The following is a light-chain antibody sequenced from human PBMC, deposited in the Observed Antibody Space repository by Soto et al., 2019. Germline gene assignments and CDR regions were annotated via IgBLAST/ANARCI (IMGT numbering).Light chain of an antibody. CDR3: SSYAGSTTYVV. CDR1: SSDVGSYDL. J-gene: IGLJ2*01. V-gene: IGLV2-23*02. Sequence: QSVLTQPASVCGSPGQSITISCTGTSSDVGSYDLVSWYQHHPGKAPKVMIYEVSKRPSGLSNRFSASKSGNTASLTISGLQAEDEADYYCSSYAGSTTYVVFGGGTKVTVL. CDR2: EVS.